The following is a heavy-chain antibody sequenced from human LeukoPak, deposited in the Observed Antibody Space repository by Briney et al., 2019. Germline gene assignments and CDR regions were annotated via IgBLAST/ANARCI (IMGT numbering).Heavy chain of an antibody. D-gene: IGHD3-22*01. V-gene: IGHV4-34*01. CDR3: ARGLRYYYDSSGYPPLGY. J-gene: IGHJ4*02. CDR1: GGSLSSYY. CDR2: INHSGST. Sequence: SSETLSLTCTVSGGSLSSYYWSWIRQPPGKGLEWIREINHSGSTNYDPSLKSRVTISVDTSKNQFSLKLSSVTAADTAVYYCARGLRYYYDSSGYPPLGYWGQGTLVTVSS.